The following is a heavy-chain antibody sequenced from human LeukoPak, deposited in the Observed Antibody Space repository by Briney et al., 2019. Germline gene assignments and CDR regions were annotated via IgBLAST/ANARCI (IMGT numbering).Heavy chain of an antibody. CDR1: GGSISSGGYS. J-gene: IGHJ4*02. Sequence: SETLPLTCAVSGGSISSGGYSWSWIRQPPGKGLEWIGYIYHSGSTYYNPSLRSRVTISLDRSKNQFSLELSSVTAADTAVYYCASLWCSGGSCFIEYWGQGTLVTVSS. V-gene: IGHV4-30-2*01. CDR3: ASLWCSGGSCFIEY. D-gene: IGHD2-15*01. CDR2: IYHSGST.